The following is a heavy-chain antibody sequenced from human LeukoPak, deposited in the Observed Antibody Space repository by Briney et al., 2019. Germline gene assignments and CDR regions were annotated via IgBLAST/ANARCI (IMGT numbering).Heavy chain of an antibody. D-gene: IGHD5-18*01. CDR3: ARDLGYSYDNAFDI. CDR2: ISSSSSCI. V-gene: IGHV3-21*01. J-gene: IGHJ3*02. CDR1: GFTFSSYS. Sequence: GGSLRLSCAASGFTFSSYSMNWVRQAPGKGLEWVSSISSSSSCIYYADSVKGRFTISRDNAKNSLYLQMNSLRAEDTAVYYCARDLGYSYDNAFDIWGQGTMVTVSS.